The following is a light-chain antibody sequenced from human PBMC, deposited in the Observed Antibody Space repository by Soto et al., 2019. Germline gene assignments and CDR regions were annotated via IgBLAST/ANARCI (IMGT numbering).Light chain of an antibody. Sequence: EIVLTQSPATLSLSPGERATLSCRASQSVTTFLAWYQQKPDQAPRLLIYDASTRATGIPARFSGSGSGTDFTLTISSLEPEDFATYYCQQYTNTNNPWMFGQGTKVEI. J-gene: IGKJ1*01. CDR3: QQYTNTNNPWM. V-gene: IGKV3-11*01. CDR2: DAS. CDR1: QSVTTF.